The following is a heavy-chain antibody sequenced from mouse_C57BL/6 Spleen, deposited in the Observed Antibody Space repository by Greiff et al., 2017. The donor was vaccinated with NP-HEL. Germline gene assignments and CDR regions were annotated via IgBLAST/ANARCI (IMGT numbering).Heavy chain of an antibody. V-gene: IGHV5-9-1*02. Sequence: EVMLVESGEGLVKPGGSLKLSCAASGFTFSSYAMSWVRQTPEKRLEWVAYISSGGDYIYYADTVKGRFTISRDNARNTLYLQMSSLKSEDTAMYYCTRGGQLSSSYYAMDYWGQGTSVTVSS. CDR1: GFTFSSYA. D-gene: IGHD3-2*02. CDR2: ISSGGDYI. J-gene: IGHJ4*01. CDR3: TRGGQLSSSYYAMDY.